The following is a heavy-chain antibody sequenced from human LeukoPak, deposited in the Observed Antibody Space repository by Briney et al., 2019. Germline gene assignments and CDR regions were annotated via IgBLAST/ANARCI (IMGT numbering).Heavy chain of an antibody. J-gene: IGHJ3*02. CDR2: VYYSGGT. D-gene: IGHD4-17*01. V-gene: IGHV4-39*01. CDR1: GGSISSRSYY. Sequence: SETLSLTCTVSGGSISSRSYYWVWIRQPPGKGLEWIGSVYYSGGTYYNPSLKSRVTISIDTSKNQFFVKLSSVTAADTAVYYCARTVSGYGDYEGAFDIWGQGTMVTVSS. CDR3: ARTVSGYGDYEGAFDI.